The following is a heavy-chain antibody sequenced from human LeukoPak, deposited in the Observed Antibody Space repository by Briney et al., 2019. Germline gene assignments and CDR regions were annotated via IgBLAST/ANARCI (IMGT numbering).Heavy chain of an antibody. CDR2: IYHSGST. CDR3: ARDLGSNYDYYFDY. J-gene: IGHJ4*02. D-gene: IGHD4-11*01. CDR1: GGSISSGGYY. V-gene: IGHV4-30-2*01. Sequence: PSETLSFTCTVSGGSISSGGYYWSWIRQPPGKGLEWIGYIYHSGSTYYNPSLKSRVTISVDRSKNQFSLKLSSVTAADTAVYYCARDLGSNYDYYFDYWGQGTLVTVSS.